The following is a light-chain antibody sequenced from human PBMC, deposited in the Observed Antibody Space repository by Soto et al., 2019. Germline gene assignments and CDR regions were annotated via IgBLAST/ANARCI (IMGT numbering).Light chain of an antibody. J-gene: IGLJ3*02. CDR2: DAS. Sequence: QSVLTQPRSVSGSPGQSVTISCTGTTGDIGAYNFVSWYHLHPGKAPKLMIYDASKRPSGVPDRFSASKSGNTASLTISGLQAEDEADYYFCSYAGSFTWVFGGGTKVTV. CDR1: TGDIGAYNF. CDR3: CSYAGSFTWV. V-gene: IGLV2-11*01.